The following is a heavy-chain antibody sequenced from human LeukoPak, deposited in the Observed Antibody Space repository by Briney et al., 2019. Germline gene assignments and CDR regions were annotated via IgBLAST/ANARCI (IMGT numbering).Heavy chain of an antibody. CDR1: AESFSDYY. Sequence: SETLSLACAVYAESFSDYYWSWIRQPPGKGLEWIGEINHSGSTNYNPSLKTRVTISIDTSNNQFSLKLSSVTAADTAVYYCARGRGVKYNSDRIYSFDYWGQGTLVTVSS. J-gene: IGHJ4*02. V-gene: IGHV4-34*01. D-gene: IGHD1-1*01. CDR2: INHSGST. CDR3: ARGRGVKYNSDRIYSFDY.